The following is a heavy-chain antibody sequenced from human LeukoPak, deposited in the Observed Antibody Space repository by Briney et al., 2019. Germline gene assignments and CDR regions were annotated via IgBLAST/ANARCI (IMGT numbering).Heavy chain of an antibody. CDR3: ARTGYSYARSDY. CDR1: GGSISSGDYY. V-gene: IGHV4-30-4*01. D-gene: IGHD5-18*01. Sequence: SQTLSLTCTVSGGSISSGDYYWSWIRQPPGKGLEWIGYIFYSGSTYYNPSLKSRVTISVDTSKNQFSLKLSSVTAADTAVYYCARTGYSYARSDYWGQGTLVTVSS. CDR2: IFYSGST. J-gene: IGHJ4*02.